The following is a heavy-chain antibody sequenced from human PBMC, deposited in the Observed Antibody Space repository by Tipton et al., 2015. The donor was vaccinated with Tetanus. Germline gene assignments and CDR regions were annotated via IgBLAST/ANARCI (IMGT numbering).Heavy chain of an antibody. Sequence: GLVKPSQTLSLTCAISGDSVSSNSAAWNWIRQSPSRGLERLGRTYYRSKWYNDYAVSVKSRITINPDTSKNQFSLQLNSVTPEDTAVYYCAREGYYDSSGYLNFDYWGQGTLVTVSS. CDR3: AREGYYDSSGYLNFDY. J-gene: IGHJ4*02. CDR2: TYYRSKWYN. V-gene: IGHV6-1*01. CDR1: GDSVSSNSAA. D-gene: IGHD3-22*01.